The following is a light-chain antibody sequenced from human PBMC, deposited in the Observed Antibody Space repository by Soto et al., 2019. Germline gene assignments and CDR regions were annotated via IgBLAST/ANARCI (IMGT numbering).Light chain of an antibody. Sequence: EVGMTQSPATLSVFPGERVTLSCRASESVGSNLAWYQQKPGQAPRLLIYGASTRATGVPARFSGSGSGTEFTPTISSLQSEDFALYYCQQYNNWLTFGGGTKVEIE. J-gene: IGKJ4*01. CDR1: ESVGSN. V-gene: IGKV3-15*01. CDR3: QQYNNWLT. CDR2: GAS.